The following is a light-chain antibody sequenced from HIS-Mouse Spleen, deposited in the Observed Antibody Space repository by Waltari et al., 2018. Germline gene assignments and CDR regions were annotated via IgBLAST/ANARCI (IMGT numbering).Light chain of an antibody. CDR1: QGISSY. CDR2: AAS. Sequence: AIWMTQSPSLLSASTGDRVPLSCRMSQGISSYLAWYQQKPGKAPELLIYAASTLQSGVPSRFSGSGSGTDFTLTISSLEPEDFAVYYCQQRSNWPPYTFGQGTKLEIK. J-gene: IGKJ2*01. CDR3: QQRSNWPPYT. V-gene: IGKV1D-8*02.